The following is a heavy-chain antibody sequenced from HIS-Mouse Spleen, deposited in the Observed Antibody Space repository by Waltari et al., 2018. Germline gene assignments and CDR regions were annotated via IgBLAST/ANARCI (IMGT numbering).Heavy chain of an antibody. Sequence: QVQLQQWGAGLLKPSETLSLTCAVYGGSFSGYYCSWIRQPPGKGLEWIGEINHSGSTNYNPSLKSRVTISVDTSKNQFSLKLSSVTAADTAVYYCARVSSGWYFDYWGQGTLVTVSS. CDR2: INHSGST. CDR1: GGSFSGYY. V-gene: IGHV4-34*01. D-gene: IGHD6-19*01. J-gene: IGHJ4*02. CDR3: ARVSSGWYFDY.